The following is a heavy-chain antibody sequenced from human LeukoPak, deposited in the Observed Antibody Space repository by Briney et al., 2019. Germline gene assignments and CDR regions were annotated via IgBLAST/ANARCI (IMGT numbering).Heavy chain of an antibody. J-gene: IGHJ5*02. D-gene: IGHD6-6*01. Sequence: ASVKVSCKASGYTFTDSYMHWVRQAPGQGREWVGWIYPSSGGTNYAQKFQGRVTMTRDTSISTAYMELSSLRSDDTAVYYCARSNIATRRGDNWFDLWGQGTLVTVSS. V-gene: IGHV1-2*02. CDR2: IYPSSGGT. CDR1: GYTFTDSY. CDR3: ARSNIATRRGDNWFDL.